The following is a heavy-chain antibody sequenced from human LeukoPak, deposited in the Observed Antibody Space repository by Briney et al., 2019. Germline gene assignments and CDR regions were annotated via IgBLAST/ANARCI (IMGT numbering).Heavy chain of an antibody. CDR2: IYYSGST. J-gene: IGHJ4*02. CDR3: AREGNHGPYYFDY. Sequence: PSETLSLTCTVSGGSISGYYWSWIRQPPGKGLEWIGYIYYSGSTNYNPSLKSRVTISVDTSKNQFSLKLSSVTAADTAVYYCAREGNHGPYYFDYWGQGTLVTVSS. V-gene: IGHV4-59*01. D-gene: IGHD5-24*01. CDR1: GGSISGYY.